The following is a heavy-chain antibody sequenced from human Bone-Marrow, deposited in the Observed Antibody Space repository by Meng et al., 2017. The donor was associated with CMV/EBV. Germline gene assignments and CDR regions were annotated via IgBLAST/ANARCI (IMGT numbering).Heavy chain of an antibody. Sequence: AVKVTCKASGGTFSSYAISWVRQAPGKGLEWMGGIIPIFGTANYAQKFQGRVTITTDESTSTAYMELSSLRSEDTAVYYCARPLEKYYYYGMDVWGQGTTVTVSS. J-gene: IGHJ6*02. V-gene: IGHV1-69*05. CDR2: IIPIFGTA. CDR3: ARPLEKYYYYGMDV. D-gene: IGHD3-3*01. CDR1: GGTFSSYA.